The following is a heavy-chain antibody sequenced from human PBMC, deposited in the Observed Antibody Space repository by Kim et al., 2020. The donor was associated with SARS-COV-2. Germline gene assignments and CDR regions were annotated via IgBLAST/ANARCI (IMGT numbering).Heavy chain of an antibody. CDR3: ARESTGGLDYFDY. V-gene: IGHV6-1*01. J-gene: IGHJ4*02. CDR2: THYRSKWFN. Sequence: SQTLSLTCVISGDSVSSYNAAWNWIRQSPSRGLEWLGRTHYRSKWFNDYAVSVRSRITINSDTSKNQFSLRLNSAIPEDTAVYYCARESTGGLDYFDYWGQGTLVTVSS. CDR1: GDSVSSYNAA. D-gene: IGHD7-27*01.